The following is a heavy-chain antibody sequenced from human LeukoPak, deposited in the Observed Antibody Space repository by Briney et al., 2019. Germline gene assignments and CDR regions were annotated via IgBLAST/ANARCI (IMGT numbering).Heavy chain of an antibody. CDR3: ASRGWLRSTYVDY. V-gene: IGHV1-2*02. Sequence: ASVKVSCKASGGTFSSFTFNWVRQAPGQGLEWMGWINPNSGGTNYAQKFQGRVTMTRDTSISTAYMELSRLRSDDTAVYYCASRGWLRSTYVDYWGQGTLVTVSS. CDR1: GGTFSSFT. D-gene: IGHD5-12*01. CDR2: INPNSGGT. J-gene: IGHJ4*02.